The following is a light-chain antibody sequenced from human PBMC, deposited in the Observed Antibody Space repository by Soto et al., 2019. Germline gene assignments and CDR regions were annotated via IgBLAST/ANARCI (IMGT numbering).Light chain of an antibody. CDR2: RAS. CDR3: QQYNNWPLGT. CDR1: QSVSSN. J-gene: IGKJ3*01. Sequence: EIVMTQSPATLSVSPGERATLSCRAGQSVSSNLAWYQQKPGQAPRLLIYRASTRATGIPARFSGSGSGTEFTLTISSLQSEDIAVYYCQQYNNWPLGTSGPGTKVDI. V-gene: IGKV3-15*01.